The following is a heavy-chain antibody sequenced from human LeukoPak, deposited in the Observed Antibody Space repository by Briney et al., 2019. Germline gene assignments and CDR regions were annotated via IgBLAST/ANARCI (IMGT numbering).Heavy chain of an antibody. CDR1: GGSISSYY. D-gene: IGHD3-22*01. V-gene: IGHV4-59*01. J-gene: IGHJ4*02. CDR3: ARGPYYYDSSGSQYYLDY. Sequence: PSETLSLTCTVSGGSISSYYWSWIRQPPGKGLEWIGYIYYSVSTNYNPSLKSRVTISLDTSKNQFSLKLSSVTAADTAVYYCARGPYYYDSSGSQYYLDYWGQGTLVTVSS. CDR2: IYYSVST.